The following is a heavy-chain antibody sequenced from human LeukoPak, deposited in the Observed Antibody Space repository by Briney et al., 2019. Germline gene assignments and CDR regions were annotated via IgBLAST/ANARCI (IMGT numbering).Heavy chain of an antibody. CDR3: ARELGGAAFSHAFDI. V-gene: IGHV4-39*07. D-gene: IGHD3-16*01. CDR2: IYYSGST. Sequence: PSETLSLTCTVSGGSISSSSYCWGWIRQPPGKGLEWIGSIYYSGSTYYNPSLKSRVTMSVDTSKNQFSLKLSSVTAADTAVYYCARELGGAAFSHAFDIWGQGTMVTVSS. CDR1: GGSISSSSYC. J-gene: IGHJ3*02.